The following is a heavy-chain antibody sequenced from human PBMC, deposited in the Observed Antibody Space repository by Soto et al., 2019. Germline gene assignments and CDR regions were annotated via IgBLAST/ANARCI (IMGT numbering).Heavy chain of an antibody. V-gene: IGHV3-30*04. CDR2: ISYDGSNK. J-gene: IGHJ3*02. D-gene: IGHD2-21*02. Sequence: GGSLRLSCAASGFTFSSYAMHWVRQAPGKRLEWVAVISYDGSNKYYADSVKGRFTISRDNSKNTLYLQMNSLRAEDTAVYYCARVRVRVVTAIDAFDIWGQGTMVTVSS. CDR3: ARVRVRVVTAIDAFDI. CDR1: GFTFSSYA.